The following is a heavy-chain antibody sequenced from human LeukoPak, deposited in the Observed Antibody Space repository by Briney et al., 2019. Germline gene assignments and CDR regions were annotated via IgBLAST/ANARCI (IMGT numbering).Heavy chain of an antibody. CDR3: AKGGGRGDYDLTGRFSTHFDS. J-gene: IGHJ4*02. Sequence: QPGGSLRLPCAASGFTVSSNYMSWVRQAPGKGLEWVSVIYSGGRTYYADSVTGRFTISRDNSKNTVYLQMNSLRGEDTAVYFCAKGGGRGDYDLTGRFSTHFDSWGQGTLVVVSS. CDR1: GFTVSSNY. V-gene: IGHV3-53*01. D-gene: IGHD4-17*01. CDR2: IYSGGRT.